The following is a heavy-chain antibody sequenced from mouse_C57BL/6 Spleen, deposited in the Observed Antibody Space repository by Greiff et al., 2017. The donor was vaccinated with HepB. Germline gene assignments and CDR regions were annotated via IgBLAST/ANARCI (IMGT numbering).Heavy chain of an antibody. Sequence: EVKLQESGGDLVKPGGSLKLSCAASGFTFSSYGMSWVRQTPDKRLEWVATISSGGSYTYYPDSVKGRFTISRDNAKNTLYLQRSSLKSEDTAMYYCARYSNSGYFDVWGTGTTVTVSS. D-gene: IGHD2-5*01. CDR3: ARYSNSGYFDV. J-gene: IGHJ1*03. V-gene: IGHV5-6*01. CDR2: ISSGGSYT. CDR1: GFTFSSYG.